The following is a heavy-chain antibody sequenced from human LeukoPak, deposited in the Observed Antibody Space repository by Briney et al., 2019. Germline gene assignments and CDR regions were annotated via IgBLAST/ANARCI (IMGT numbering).Heavy chain of an antibody. CDR1: GYTFAGYY. J-gene: IGHJ4*02. V-gene: IGHV1-2*02. CDR2: INPNSTTT. Sequence: ASVKVSCKASGYTFAGYYVHWVRQAPGQGLEWMGWINPNSTTTHYAQKFQGRVTMTRDTSISTAYMELRRLRSDDTATYYCARVRDRMKGYKFDYWGQGTLVTVSS. CDR3: ARVRDRMKGYKFDY. D-gene: IGHD5-18*01.